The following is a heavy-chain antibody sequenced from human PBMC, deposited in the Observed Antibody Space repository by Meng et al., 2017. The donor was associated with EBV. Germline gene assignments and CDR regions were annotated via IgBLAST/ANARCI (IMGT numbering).Heavy chain of an antibody. Sequence: LTGPEPETPGACVGVSVKASGYPLRRYYSHWVLKDRGQGLEWMRLLKTRGGSTSYEQTFQDGVTLTRDTATSTVYMELSSVRARETPVYSCARHRLSAWGLFDPWGQGTLVTVSS. CDR1: GYPLRRYY. CDR3: ARHRLSAWGLFDP. V-gene: IGHV1-46*01. CDR2: LKTRGGST. D-gene: IGHD3-16*01. J-gene: IGHJ5*02.